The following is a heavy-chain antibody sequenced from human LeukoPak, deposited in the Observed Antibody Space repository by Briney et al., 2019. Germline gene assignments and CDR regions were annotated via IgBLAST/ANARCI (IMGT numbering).Heavy chain of an antibody. CDR2: ISYDGSNK. CDR3: ATRIFRGACDI. CDR1: GFTFSSYA. D-gene: IGHD3-9*01. V-gene: IGHV3-30*04. J-gene: IGHJ3*02. Sequence: GRSLRLSCAASGFTFSSYAMHWVRQAPGKGLEWVAVISYDGSNKYYADSVKGRFTISRDNSKNTLYLQMNSLRAEDTAVYYCATRIFRGACDIWGQGTMVTVSS.